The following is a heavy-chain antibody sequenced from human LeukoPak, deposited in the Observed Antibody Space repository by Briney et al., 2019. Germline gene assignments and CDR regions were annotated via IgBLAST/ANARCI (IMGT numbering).Heavy chain of an antibody. D-gene: IGHD2-2*01. CDR2: INPNDGDT. CDR3: ARANFLYCSSSTCLFDY. V-gene: IGHV1-2*02. CDR1: GYTFTDYY. Sequence: ASVKVSCKASGYTFTDYYMHWVRQAPGQGFEWMGWINPNDGDTNYAQKFRSRVTMTRDTSISTAHMEVSRLRSDDTAVYYCARANFLYCSSSTCLFDYWGQGTLVTVSS. J-gene: IGHJ4*02.